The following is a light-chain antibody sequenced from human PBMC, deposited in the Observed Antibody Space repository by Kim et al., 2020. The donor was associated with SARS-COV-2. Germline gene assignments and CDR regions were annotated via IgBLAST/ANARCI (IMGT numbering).Light chain of an antibody. CDR1: QTINTF. V-gene: IGKV1-39*01. CDR3: QQSYDTPRYT. CDR2: SAS. Sequence: AAVRDQVTLTCRASQTINTFLNWYQQRPGEAPRLLIHSASSLQSGVPSRFSGSGSGIDFTLPITSLQPEDFATYFCQQSYDTPRYTFGQGTNLEI. J-gene: IGKJ2*01.